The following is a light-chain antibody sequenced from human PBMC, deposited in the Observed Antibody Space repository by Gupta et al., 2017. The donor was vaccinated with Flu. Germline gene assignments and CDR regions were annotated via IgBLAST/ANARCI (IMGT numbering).Light chain of an antibody. CDR3: NSCTGSTDPMI. CDR1: YSDVGATPH. V-gene: IGLV2-14*03. Sequence: QSALTQPASVSGSPGPSITISCTGSYSDVGATPHVSWYQQHPGQPPKLIIYAVANRPSGIAGRFSGSKSGTTASLTIPGLQAEEEATYYCNSCTGSTDPMIFGGGTKLTVL. J-gene: IGLJ2*01. CDR2: AVA.